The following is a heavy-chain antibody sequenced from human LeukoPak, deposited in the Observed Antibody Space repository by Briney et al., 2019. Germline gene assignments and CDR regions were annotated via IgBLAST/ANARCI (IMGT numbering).Heavy chain of an antibody. D-gene: IGHD5-24*01. CDR3: ARHGRMGTINPSY. Sequence: SETLSLTRTVSGGSISNSSYYWGWIRQPPGKGLEWIGSMYYSGSTYYNPSLKSRATISVDTSKNQFSLKLSSVTAADTAVYYCARHGRMGTINPSYWGQGTLVTVSS. V-gene: IGHV4-39*01. CDR2: MYYSGST. J-gene: IGHJ4*02. CDR1: GGSISNSSYY.